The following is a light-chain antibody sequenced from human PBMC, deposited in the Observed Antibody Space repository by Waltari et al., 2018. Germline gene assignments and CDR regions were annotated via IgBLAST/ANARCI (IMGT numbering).Light chain of an antibody. CDR1: ATDLGGYNY. CDR2: DVS. J-gene: IGLJ3*02. CDR3: CSFTSSSTWV. V-gene: IGLV2-14*01. Sequence: QSALTQPASVSGSPGQSITLSCTGTATDLGGYNYVSWYHQRPGKAPKLIIFDVSSRPSGISNRFSGSKFGNTASLTISGLQPEDEADYYCCSFTSSSTWVFGGGTKLTVL.